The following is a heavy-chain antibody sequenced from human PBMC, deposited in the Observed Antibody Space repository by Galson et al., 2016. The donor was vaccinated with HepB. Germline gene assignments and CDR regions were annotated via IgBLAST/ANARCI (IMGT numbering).Heavy chain of an antibody. Sequence: SETLSLTCNVSGGSVSISSWSWIRQTPGKGLEWIGYIYNSGSTNYNPSLKSRVTISVDTSKNQFSLKLNSVTAADTAVYYCARDSGYTTGWFGYWGQGTLVTVSS. J-gene: IGHJ5*01. CDR3: ARDSGYTTGWFGY. CDR2: IYNSGST. D-gene: IGHD3-10*01. CDR1: GGSVSISS. V-gene: IGHV4-59*02.